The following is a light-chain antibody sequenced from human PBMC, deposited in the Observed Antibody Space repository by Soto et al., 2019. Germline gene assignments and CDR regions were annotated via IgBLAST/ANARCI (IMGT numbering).Light chain of an antibody. CDR2: GAS. CDR1: QSIRTN. J-gene: IGKJ4*01. CDR3: QHYNERPLT. Sequence: IVITQTPATRSGSAGEKAIHSSGASQSIRTNLAWYQQKPGQAPRLLIFGASTRAIAIPARFSGSGSGTEFTLTISSLQSEDFAVYYCQHYNERPLTFGGGTKVDI. V-gene: IGKV3-15*01.